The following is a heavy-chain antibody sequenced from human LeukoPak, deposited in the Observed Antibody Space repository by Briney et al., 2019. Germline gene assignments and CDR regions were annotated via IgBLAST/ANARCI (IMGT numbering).Heavy chain of an antibody. CDR3: ARGTSSYYYYGMDV. Sequence: SETLSLTCTVSGGSISTYYWNWIRQPPGKGLEWIGYIYHSGSTNYNPSLKSRVTISVDTSKNQFSLKLSSVTAADTAVYYCARGTSSYYYYGMDVWGQGTTVTVSS. V-gene: IGHV4-59*01. CDR1: GGSISTYY. J-gene: IGHJ6*02. D-gene: IGHD2-2*01. CDR2: IYHSGST.